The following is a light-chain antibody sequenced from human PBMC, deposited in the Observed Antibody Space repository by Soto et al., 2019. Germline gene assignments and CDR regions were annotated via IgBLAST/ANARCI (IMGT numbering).Light chain of an antibody. V-gene: IGLV2-14*01. CDR1: SSDVGGYNY. CDR3: SSYTSSSPL. CDR2: EVS. J-gene: IGLJ2*01. Sequence: QSALTQPASVSGSPGQSITTSCTGTSSDVGGYNYVSWYQQHPGKAPKLMIYEVSNRPSGVSNRFSGSKSGNTASLTISGLQAEDEADYYCSSYTSSSPLFGGGTQLTVL.